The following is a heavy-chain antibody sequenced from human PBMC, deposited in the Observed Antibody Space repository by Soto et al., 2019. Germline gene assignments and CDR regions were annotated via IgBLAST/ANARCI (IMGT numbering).Heavy chain of an antibody. CDR1: GFSFSSYG. D-gene: IGHD3-10*01. V-gene: IGHV3-30*18. Sequence: QVQLVESGGGVVQPGRSLRLSCAASGFSFSSYGMHWVRQAPGKGLEWVAVISYDGSNKYYADSVKGRFTISRDNSKNTLYLQMNSLRAEHTAVYYCAKGRESSFDYWGQGTLVTVSS. CDR2: ISYDGSNK. CDR3: AKGRESSFDY. J-gene: IGHJ4*02.